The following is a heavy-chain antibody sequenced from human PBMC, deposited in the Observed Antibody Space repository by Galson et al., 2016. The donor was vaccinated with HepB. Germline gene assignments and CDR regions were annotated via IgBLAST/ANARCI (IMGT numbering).Heavy chain of an antibody. Sequence: PALVKPTQTLTLTCTFSGFSLRTNGMCVSWIRQPPGKALEWLARIDWDNNEYRSPSLRTRLTISKDTSKNQVVLTMTNLDPEDTATYYCARRPRYWRGDGCEGFDIWGQGTMVTVSS. D-gene: IGHD2-15*01. CDR2: IDWDNNE. V-gene: IGHV2-70*11. CDR1: GFSLRTNGMC. CDR3: ARRPRYWRGDGCEGFDI. J-gene: IGHJ3*02.